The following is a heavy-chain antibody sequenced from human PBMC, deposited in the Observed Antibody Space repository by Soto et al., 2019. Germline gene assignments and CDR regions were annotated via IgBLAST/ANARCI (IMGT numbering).Heavy chain of an antibody. V-gene: IGHV1-46*01. Sequence: ASVKVSCKASGDTFTSYYMHWVRQAPGQGLEWMGIINPSGGTSYAQEFQGRVTMTRDTSTSTVYMELSSLRSEDTAVYYCANAFPLVGATTLRPYWGQGTLVTVSS. CDR1: GDTFTSYY. CDR2: INPSGGT. J-gene: IGHJ4*02. CDR3: ANAFPLVGATTLRPY. D-gene: IGHD1-26*01.